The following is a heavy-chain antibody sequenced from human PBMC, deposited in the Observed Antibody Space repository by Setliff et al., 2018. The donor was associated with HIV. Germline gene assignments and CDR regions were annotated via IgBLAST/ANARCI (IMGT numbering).Heavy chain of an antibody. V-gene: IGHV3-49*03. Sequence: GGSLRLSCTASGFTFGDFALSWFRQAPGKGLEWVGFIRSKAYGGTTEYAASVKGRFGISRDDSKSVTYLEMSSLTIEDTAVYYCTRGMRPMVKRVPFDYWGQGTLVTVSS. D-gene: IGHD2-15*01. CDR3: TRGMRPMVKRVPFDY. CDR2: IRSKAYGGTT. CDR1: GFTFGDFA. J-gene: IGHJ4*02.